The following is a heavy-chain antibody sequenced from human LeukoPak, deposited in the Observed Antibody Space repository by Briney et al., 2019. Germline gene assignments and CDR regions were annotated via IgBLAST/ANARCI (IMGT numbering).Heavy chain of an antibody. CDR3: AIGIYCSSTNCQYYYGMDV. D-gene: IGHD2-2*01. J-gene: IGHJ6*02. CDR1: GYTFTSYY. V-gene: IGHV1-46*01. CDR2: INPSGGST. Sequence: ASVKVSCKASGYTFTSYYMHWVRQAPGQGLEWMGIINPSGGSTSYAQKFQGRVTMTRETSTSTVYMELSSLRSEDTGVYYCAIGIYCSSTNCQYYYGMDVWGQGTTVTVSS.